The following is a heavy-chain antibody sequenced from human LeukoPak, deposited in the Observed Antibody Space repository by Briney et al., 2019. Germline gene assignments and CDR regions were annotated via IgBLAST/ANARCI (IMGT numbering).Heavy chain of an antibody. CDR1: AYSISNDYY. CDR2: IYHSGHN. J-gene: IGHJ4*02. Sequence: SETLSLTCTVSAYSISNDYYWGWLRKPPGKGLEWIGNIYHSGHNYHKPSLKIRVTMSIYKPKNHFSLQLSTLNDADMAVYYFARVGIDSGSFADFEYCGEGTLGTASS. V-gene: IGHV4-38-2*02. CDR3: ARVGIDSGSFADFEY. D-gene: IGHD1-26*01.